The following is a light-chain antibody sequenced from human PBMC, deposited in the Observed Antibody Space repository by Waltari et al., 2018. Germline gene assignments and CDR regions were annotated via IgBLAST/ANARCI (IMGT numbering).Light chain of an antibody. CDR3: AAWDDSLNGFYV. CDR2: SNN. CDR1: RSHIGSNT. Sequence: QSVLTQPPSASGTPGQRATISCSGSRSHIGSNTLNWYQQLPGTAPELLIYSNNQRPSGVPDRFSGSKSGTSASLAISGLQSEDEADYYCAAWDDSLNGFYVFGTGTKVTVL. J-gene: IGLJ1*01. V-gene: IGLV1-44*01.